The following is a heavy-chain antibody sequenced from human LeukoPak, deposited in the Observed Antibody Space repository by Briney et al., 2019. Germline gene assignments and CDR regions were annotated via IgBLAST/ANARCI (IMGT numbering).Heavy chain of an antibody. J-gene: IGHJ4*02. CDR3: ATDRPRLYYDSSGHAWHTADY. Sequence: ASVKVSCKGSGYTLTELSMHWVRQAPGKGLEWMGNFDPEDDETIYAQKFQGRVTMTEDTSTDTAYMELSSLRSDDTAVYYCATDRPRLYYDSSGHAWHTADYWGQGTLVTVSS. V-gene: IGHV1-24*01. CDR2: FDPEDDET. D-gene: IGHD3-22*01. CDR1: GYTLTELS.